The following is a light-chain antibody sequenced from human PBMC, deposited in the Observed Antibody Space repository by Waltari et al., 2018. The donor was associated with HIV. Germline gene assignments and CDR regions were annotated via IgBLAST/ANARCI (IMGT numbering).Light chain of an antibody. J-gene: IGKJ1*01. CDR3: QQYNGWPRT. CDR2: GAS. V-gene: IGKV3-15*01. Sequence: EIVITQSPATLSVSPGEGVTLSCRASQNVITNLAWYQQKPGQAPSLLIYGASTRASGIPARFTGGGSGSDFTLTINSLQSEDCGLYYCQQYNGWPRTFGQGTKV. CDR1: QNVITN.